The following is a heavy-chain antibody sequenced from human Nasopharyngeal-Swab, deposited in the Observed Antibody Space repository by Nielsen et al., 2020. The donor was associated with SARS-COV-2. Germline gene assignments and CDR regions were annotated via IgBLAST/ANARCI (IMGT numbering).Heavy chain of an antibody. D-gene: IGHD2-2*01. Sequence: PGKGLEWVSLISGDGGSTYYADSVKGRFTISRDNSKNSLYLQMNSLRTEDTALYYCAKAHCSSTSCYHRGGPMDVWGKGTTVAVSS. J-gene: IGHJ6*03. CDR2: ISGDGGST. V-gene: IGHV3-43*02. CDR3: AKAHCSSTSCYHRGGPMDV.